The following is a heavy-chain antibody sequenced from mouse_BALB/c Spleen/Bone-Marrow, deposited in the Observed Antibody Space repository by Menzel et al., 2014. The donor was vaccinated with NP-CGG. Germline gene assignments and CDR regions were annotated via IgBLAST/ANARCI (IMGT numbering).Heavy chain of an antibody. D-gene: IGHD3-3*01. CDR3: TRSRGNWDDFDY. J-gene: IGHJ2*01. V-gene: IGHV5-17*02. Sequence: EVMLVESGGGLVQPGGSRKLSCAASGFTFSSFGMHWVRQAPEKGLEWVAYISSGSRTVFYADTVKGRFTISRDNPKNTLFLQMTILRSEDTAMYYCTRSRGNWDDFDYWGQGTTLTVSS. CDR1: GFTFSSFG. CDR2: ISSGSRTV.